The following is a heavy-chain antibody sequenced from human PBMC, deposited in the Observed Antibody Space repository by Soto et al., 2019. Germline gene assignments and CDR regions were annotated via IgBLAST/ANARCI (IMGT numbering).Heavy chain of an antibody. D-gene: IGHD2-2*01. CDR1: GFTFSSYA. Sequence: PGGSLRHSCADSGFTFSSYARIWVSQAPGKGLEWVSAISGSGGSTYYADSVKGRFTISRDNSKNTLYLQMNSLRAEDTAVYYCAKGCDIVVVPASEAYFDYWVQGTLVTVSS. CDR2: ISGSGGST. CDR3: AKGCDIVVVPASEAYFDY. J-gene: IGHJ4*02. V-gene: IGHV3-23*01.